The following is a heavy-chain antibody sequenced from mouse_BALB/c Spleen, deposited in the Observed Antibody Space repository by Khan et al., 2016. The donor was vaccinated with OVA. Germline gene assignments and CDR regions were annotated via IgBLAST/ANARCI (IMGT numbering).Heavy chain of an antibody. CDR2: ISPGSGDT. CDR1: GYTFTDYY. Sequence: QVQLQQSGAELARPGVSVKLSCKASGYTFTDYYINWVKQRTGQGLEWIGEISPGSGDTYYNERFKGKATLTADKSSSTAYMQLSSLTSEASAVYFCARRNYFGYTLAYWGQGTLVTVSA. D-gene: IGHD1-2*01. J-gene: IGHJ3*01. CDR3: ARRNYFGYTLAY. V-gene: IGHV1-77*01.